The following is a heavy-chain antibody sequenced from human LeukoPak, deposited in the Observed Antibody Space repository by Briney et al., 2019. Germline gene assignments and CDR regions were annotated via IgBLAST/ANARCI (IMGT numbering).Heavy chain of an antibody. V-gene: IGHV1-2*02. CDR3: ARDISDCSSTSCSRLHFDY. CDR2: INPNSGGT. CDR1: GYTFTGYY. Sequence: ASVKVSCKASGYTFTGYYMHWVRQASGQGLEWMGWINPNSGGTNYAQKFQGRVTMTRDTSISTAYMELSRLRSDDTAIYYCARDISDCSSTSCSRLHFDYWGQGTLVTVSS. J-gene: IGHJ4*02. D-gene: IGHD2-2*01.